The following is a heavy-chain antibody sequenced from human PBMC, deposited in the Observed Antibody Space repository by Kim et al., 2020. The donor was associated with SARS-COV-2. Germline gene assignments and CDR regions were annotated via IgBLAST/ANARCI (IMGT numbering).Heavy chain of an antibody. CDR3: AKTRELWFGEDFSFDY. CDR1: GFTFSSYG. J-gene: IGHJ4*01. Sequence: GGSLRLSCAASGFTFSSYGMHWVRQAPGKGLEWVAVISYDGSNKYYADSVKGRFTISRDNSKNTLYLQMNSLRAEDTAVYYCAKTRELWFGEDFSFDYWG. D-gene: IGHD3-10*01. CDR2: ISYDGSNK. V-gene: IGHV3-30*18.